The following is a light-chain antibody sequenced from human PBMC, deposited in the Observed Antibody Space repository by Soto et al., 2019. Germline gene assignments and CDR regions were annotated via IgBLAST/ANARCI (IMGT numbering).Light chain of an antibody. J-gene: IGKJ3*01. CDR1: QSVLYSSNNKNY. CDR2: WAS. CDR3: HQYSSTPFT. V-gene: IGKV4-1*01. Sequence: DIVMTQSPDSLAVSLGERATINCKSSQSVLYSSNNKNYLAWYQQKPGQPPKLLIYWASTRESGVPDRFSGSGSGTDFTLTISSLQAEDVAVYYCHQYSSTPFTFGPGTKVDIK.